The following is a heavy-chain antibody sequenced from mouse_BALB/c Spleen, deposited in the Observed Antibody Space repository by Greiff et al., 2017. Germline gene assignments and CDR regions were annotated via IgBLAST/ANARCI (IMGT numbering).Heavy chain of an antibody. CDR2: IWSGGST. J-gene: IGHJ4*01. CDR3: ALRWLLRDPYAMDY. CDR1: GFSLTSYG. D-gene: IGHD2-3*01. V-gene: IGHV2-2*02. Sequence: QVQLQQSGPGLVQPSQSLSITCTVSGFSLTSYGVHWVRQSPGKGLEWLGVIWSGGSTDYNAAFISRLSISKDNSKSQVFFKMNSLQANDTAIYYCALRWLLRDPYAMDYWGQGTSVTVSS.